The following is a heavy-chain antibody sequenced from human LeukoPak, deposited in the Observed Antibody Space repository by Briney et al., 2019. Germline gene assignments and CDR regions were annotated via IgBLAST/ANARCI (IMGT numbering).Heavy chain of an antibody. J-gene: IGHJ4*02. V-gene: IGHV3-48*03. CDR3: AKDGGSGILY. Sequence: GGSLRLSCAASGFTFSNYEMNWVRQAPGKGLEWISYISASGNPMFYADSVKGRFTISRDNAKNSLYLQMNSLRAEDTAIYYCAKDGGSGILYWGQGTLVTVSS. D-gene: IGHD3-10*01. CDR2: ISASGNPM. CDR1: GFTFSNYE.